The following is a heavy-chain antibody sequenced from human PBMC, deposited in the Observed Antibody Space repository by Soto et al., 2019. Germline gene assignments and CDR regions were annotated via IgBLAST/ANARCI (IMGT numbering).Heavy chain of an antibody. CDR2: TYYRSKWYN. Sequence: SQTLSLTCAISGDSVSSNSAAWNWIRQSPSRGLEWLGRTYYRSKWYNDYAVSVKSRITINPDTSKNQFSLQLNSVTPEDTAVYYCARDRIEAAGTPRFNYYYGMDVWGQGTTVTVSS. D-gene: IGHD6-13*01. CDR3: ARDRIEAAGTPRFNYYYGMDV. CDR1: GDSVSSNSAA. V-gene: IGHV6-1*01. J-gene: IGHJ6*02.